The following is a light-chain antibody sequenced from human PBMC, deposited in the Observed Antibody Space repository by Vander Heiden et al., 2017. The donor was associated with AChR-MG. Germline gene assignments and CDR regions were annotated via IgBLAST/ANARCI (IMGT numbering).Light chain of an antibody. CDR3: QQYNSYPLT. CDR1: PHVGNW. Sequence: QLPPSPSTLSASVRASVPITFRACPHVGNWLAWFQQKPGKAPNLLISQASTVESGVPSRFGGSGAGTEFTLTFSSLQPDDLASYYCQQYNSYPLTFGGGTKVELQ. V-gene: IGKV1-5*03. CDR2: QAS. J-gene: IGKJ4*01.